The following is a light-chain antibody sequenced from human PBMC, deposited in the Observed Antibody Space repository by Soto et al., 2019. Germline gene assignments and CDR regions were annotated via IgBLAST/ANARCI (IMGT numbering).Light chain of an antibody. J-gene: IGLJ3*02. Sequence: QSALSQPASVSGSPGQSITISCTGTSSDVGGYKHVAWYQQYPGKAPKLIIFEVTDRPSGVSNRFSGSKSGYTASLTISELQAEDEADYYCTSFTSSSTWVFGGGTKLTVL. CDR2: EVT. CDR1: SSDVGGYKH. CDR3: TSFTSSSTWV. V-gene: IGLV2-14*01.